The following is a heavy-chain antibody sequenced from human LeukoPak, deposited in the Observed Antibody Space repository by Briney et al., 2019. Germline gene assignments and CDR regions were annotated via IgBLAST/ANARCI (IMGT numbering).Heavy chain of an antibody. CDR1: GGTFSSYA. V-gene: IGHV1-69*13. J-gene: IGHJ5*02. CDR2: IIPISGTA. CDR3: PREVVVVAATRGHWFDP. Sequence: AAVKVPCKASGGTFSSYAISWVRQAPGQGLEWMGGIIPISGTANYAQKFQGRVTITADESTSTAYMELSSLRSEDTAVYYCPREVVVVAATRGHWFDPWGQGTLVTVSS. D-gene: IGHD2-15*01.